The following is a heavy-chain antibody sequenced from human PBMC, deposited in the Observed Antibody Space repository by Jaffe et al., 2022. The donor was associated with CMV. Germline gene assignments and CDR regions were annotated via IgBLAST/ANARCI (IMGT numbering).Heavy chain of an antibody. CDR1: GFTFSDYY. CDR3: ARNTYSSNWYNDY. Sequence: QVQLVESGGGLVKPGGSLRLSCAASGFTFSDYYMSWIRQAPGKGLEWISYISSSVNTTYYADSVKGRFTISRDNAKNSLYLQMNSLRAEDTAMYYCARNTYSSNWYNDYWGQGILVTVSS. CDR2: ISSSVNTT. J-gene: IGHJ4*02. V-gene: IGHV3-11*01. D-gene: IGHD6-13*01.